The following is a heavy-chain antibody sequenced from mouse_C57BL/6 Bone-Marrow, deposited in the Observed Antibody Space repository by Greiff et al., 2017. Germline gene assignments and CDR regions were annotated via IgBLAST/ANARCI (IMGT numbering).Heavy chain of an antibody. CDR2: IRNKANGYTT. D-gene: IGHD2-1*01. Sequence: EVHLVESGGGLVQPGGSLSLSCAASGFTFTDYYMSWVRQPPGKALEWLGFIRNKANGYTTEYSASVKGRFTISRDNSQSILYLQMNALRAEDSATYCCARSPSLWYSLAYWGQGTLVTVSA. J-gene: IGHJ3*01. V-gene: IGHV7-3*01. CDR3: ARSPSLWYSLAY. CDR1: GFTFTDYY.